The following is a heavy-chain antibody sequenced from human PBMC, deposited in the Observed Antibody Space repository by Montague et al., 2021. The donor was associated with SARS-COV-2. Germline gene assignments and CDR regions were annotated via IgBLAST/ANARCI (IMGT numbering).Heavy chain of an antibody. CDR3: ARHSGRDTIFGVVIIPDALDI. D-gene: IGHD3-3*01. CDR2: IYYSGST. CDR1: GSSISSSSYY. Sequence: SETLSLTCTVSGSSISSSSYYWGWIRQPPGKGLEWIGSIYYSGSTYYNPSLKSRVTISVDTSKNQFSLKLSSVTAADTAVYYCARHSGRDTIFGVVIIPDALDIGGQGAMVTVSS. V-gene: IGHV4-39*01. J-gene: IGHJ3*02.